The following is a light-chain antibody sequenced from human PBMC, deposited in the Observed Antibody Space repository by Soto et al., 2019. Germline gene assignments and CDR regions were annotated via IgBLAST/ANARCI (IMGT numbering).Light chain of an antibody. J-gene: IGKJ2*01. V-gene: IGKV2-28*01. CDR2: LGS. CDR3: MQAIQNPPYT. CDR1: QSLLHSNGYNY. Sequence: DIVMTQSPLSLPVTPGEPASISCRSSQSLLHSNGYNYLDWYLQKPGQSPQLLIYLGSNQASGVNDRFSGSGSGTDITLKISKVEAEDVGVYYCMQAIQNPPYTFGQEEKLEIK.